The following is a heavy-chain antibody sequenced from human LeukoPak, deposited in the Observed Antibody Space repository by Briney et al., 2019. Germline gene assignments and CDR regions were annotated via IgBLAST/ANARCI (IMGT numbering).Heavy chain of an antibody. CDR3: ARAADTHFYGQT. D-gene: IGHD2/OR15-2a*01. V-gene: IGHV3-74*01. Sequence: GGSLRLSCAASGFDFSSNWMHWVRHAPGQGLVWVSRIKGDGISTNYADSVKGRFTISRDIAKNTLYLQMNSLRAEDTGVYYCARAADTHFYGQTWGQGALVTVSS. CDR2: IKGDGIST. CDR1: GFDFSSNW. J-gene: IGHJ5*01.